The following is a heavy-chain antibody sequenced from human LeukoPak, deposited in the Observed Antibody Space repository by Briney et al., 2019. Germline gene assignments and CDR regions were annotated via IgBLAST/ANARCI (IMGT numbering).Heavy chain of an antibody. D-gene: IGHD4-23*01. Sequence: GRSLRLSCAASGFTFNTYGMHWVRQAPGKGLEWVSYISSSGSTIYYADSVKGRFTISRDNAKNSLYLQMNSLRAEDTAVYYCAREGYSHAFDIWGQGTMVTVSS. CDR2: ISSSGSTI. J-gene: IGHJ3*02. CDR1: GFTFNTYG. CDR3: AREGYSHAFDI. V-gene: IGHV3-48*04.